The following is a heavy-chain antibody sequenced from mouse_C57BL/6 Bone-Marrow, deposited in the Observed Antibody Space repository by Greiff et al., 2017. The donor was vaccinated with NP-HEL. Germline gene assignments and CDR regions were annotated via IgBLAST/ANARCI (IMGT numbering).Heavy chain of an antibody. CDR1: GYTFTSYW. D-gene: IGHD2-3*01. J-gene: IGHJ3*01. V-gene: IGHV1-50*01. CDR3: ARWGLLPWFAY. Sequence: QVQLQQPGAELVKPGASVKLSCKASGYTFTSYWMRWVKQRPGQGLEWIGEIDPSDSYTNYNQKFKGKATLTVDTSSSTAYMQLSSLTSEDSAVYYCARWGLLPWFAYWGQGTLVTVSA. CDR2: IDPSDSYT.